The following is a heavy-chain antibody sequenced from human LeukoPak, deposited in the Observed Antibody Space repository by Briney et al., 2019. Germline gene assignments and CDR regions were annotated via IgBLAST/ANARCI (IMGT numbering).Heavy chain of an antibody. J-gene: IGHJ5*02. CDR3: ARLRGATVAHNWFDP. D-gene: IGHD6-19*01. CDR2: IFYNGST. V-gene: IGHV4-59*04. CDR1: GASISGFY. Sequence: SETLSLTCTVSGASISGFYWSWIRQPPGKGLEWIGNIFYNGSTYYNPSLKSRVTISVDTSKNQFSLKLSSVTAADTAVYYCARLRGATVAHNWFDPWGQGTLVTVSS.